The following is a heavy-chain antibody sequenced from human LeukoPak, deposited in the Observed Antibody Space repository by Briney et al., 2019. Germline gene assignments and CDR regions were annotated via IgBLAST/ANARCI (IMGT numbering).Heavy chain of an antibody. CDR1: GFTFSGYW. V-gene: IGHV3-7*03. CDR3: ARGRGIDY. D-gene: IGHD3-10*01. CDR2: IKQDGSEK. Sequence: GGSLRLSCAASGFTFSGYWMTWVRQAPGKGLEWVANIKQDGSEKYYVDSVEGRFTISRDNAQNSLYLQMSSLRAEDTAVYYCARGRGIDYWGQGTLVTVSS. J-gene: IGHJ4*02.